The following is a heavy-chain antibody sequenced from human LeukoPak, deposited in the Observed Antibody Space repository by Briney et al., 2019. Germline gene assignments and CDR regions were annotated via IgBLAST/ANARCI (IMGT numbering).Heavy chain of an antibody. CDR1: GFTFSSYW. V-gene: IGHV3-7*01. CDR3: ASGGAHYYDSSGYDY. J-gene: IGHJ4*02. D-gene: IGHD3-22*01. Sequence: GGSLRLSCAASGFTFSSYWMSWVRQAPGKGLEWVANIKQDGSEKYYVDSVKGRFTTSRDNAKNSLYLQMNSLRAEDTAVYYCASGGAHYYDSSGYDYWGQGTLVTVSS. CDR2: IKQDGSEK.